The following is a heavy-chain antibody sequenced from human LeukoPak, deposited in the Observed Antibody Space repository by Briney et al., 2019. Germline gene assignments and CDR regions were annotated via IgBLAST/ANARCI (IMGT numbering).Heavy chain of an antibody. V-gene: IGHV1-8*01. CDR2: MNPNSGNT. CDR1: GYTFTIYD. D-gene: IGHD1-1*01. Sequence: GASVRVSCTASGYTFTIYDINWVRRAPGQGLEWMGWMNPNSGNTGYAQNFQGRVTMTRNTSISTAYMELSSLRSEDTAVYYCARGFGTGTFDYWDQGTLVTVSS. CDR3: ARGFGTGTFDY. J-gene: IGHJ4*02.